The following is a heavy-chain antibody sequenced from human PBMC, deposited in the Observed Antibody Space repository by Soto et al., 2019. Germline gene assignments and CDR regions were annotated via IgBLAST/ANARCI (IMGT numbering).Heavy chain of an antibody. CDR3: ARHTRNQFDP. CDR1: GDSMTSSSDY. J-gene: IGHJ5*02. V-gene: IGHV4-39*01. Sequence: QLQLQESGPGLVKPSETLSLTCTVSGDSMTSSSDYWGWIRQPPGKGLEWIGSIYYSERTSYNSGSTYYRTSLKSRVTISGETSKSQFSLKLSSVTAADTAVYYCARHTRNQFDPWGQGTLVTVSS. CDR2: IYYSERT.